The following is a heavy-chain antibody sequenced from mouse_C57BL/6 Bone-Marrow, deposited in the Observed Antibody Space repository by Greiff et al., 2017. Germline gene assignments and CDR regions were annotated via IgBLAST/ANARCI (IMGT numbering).Heavy chain of an antibody. D-gene: IGHD4-1*01. V-gene: IGHV1-61*01. CDR1: GYTFTSYW. J-gene: IGHJ2*01. CDR2: IYPSDSEN. CDR3: GTGVYYFDF. Sequence: QVQLQQPGAELVRPGSSVKLSCKASGYTFTSYWMDWVKQRPGQGLEWIGNIYPSDSENHYNQKFKDKATLTVDKSSSTAYMQLSSLTSEDSAVYYCGTGVYYFDFWGQGTTLTVSS.